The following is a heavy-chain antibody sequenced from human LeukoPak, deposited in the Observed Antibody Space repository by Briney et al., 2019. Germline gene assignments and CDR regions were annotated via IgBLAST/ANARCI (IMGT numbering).Heavy chain of an antibody. CDR3: ARAIPGDYDFWSGYNYYYYMDV. CDR2: IYYSEST. CDR1: GYSVSSGYY. V-gene: IGHV4-38-2*02. J-gene: IGHJ6*03. D-gene: IGHD3-3*01. Sequence: SETLSLTCTVSGYSVSSGYYWGWIRQPPGKGLEWIGYIYYSESTNNNPSLKSRVTISVDTSKNQFSLKLSSVTAADTAVYYCARAIPGDYDFWSGYNYYYYMDVWGKGTTVTVSS.